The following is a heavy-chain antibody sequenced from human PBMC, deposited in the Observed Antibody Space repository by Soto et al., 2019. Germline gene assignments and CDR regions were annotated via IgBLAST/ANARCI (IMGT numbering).Heavy chain of an antibody. CDR1: GGSFSGYY. CDR2: INHSGST. CDR3: AAARAYSSSSVWFDP. D-gene: IGHD6-6*01. Sequence: SETLSLTCAVYGGSFSGYYWSWIRQPPGKGLEWIGEINHSGSTNYNPSLKSRVTISVDTSKNQFSLKLSSVTAADTAVYYCAAARAYSSSSVWFDPWGQGTLVTVSS. J-gene: IGHJ5*02. V-gene: IGHV4-34*01.